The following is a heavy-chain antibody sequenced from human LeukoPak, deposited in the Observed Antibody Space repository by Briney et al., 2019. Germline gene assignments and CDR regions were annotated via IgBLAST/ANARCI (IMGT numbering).Heavy chain of an antibody. D-gene: IGHD1-26*01. CDR3: ARGSGRYGNHA. J-gene: IGHJ5*02. CDR1: VFTVSSNY. CDR2: IYSGGST. Sequence: PGGCLRLSCAASVFTVSSNYMSWVRQAPGKGLEWVSVIYSGGSTDYADSVKGRFTISRDNSKNTLYLQMNSLRAEDTAVYYCARGSGRYGNHAWGQGTLVTVSS. V-gene: IGHV3-53*01.